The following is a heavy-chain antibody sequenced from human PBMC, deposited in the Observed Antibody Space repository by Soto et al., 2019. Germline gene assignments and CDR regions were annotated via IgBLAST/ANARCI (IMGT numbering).Heavy chain of an antibody. CDR1: GFTFSSYS. V-gene: IGHV3-48*02. CDR2: ISSSSSTI. J-gene: IGHJ5*02. Sequence: EVQLVESGGGLVQPGGSLRLSCAASGFTFSSYSMNWVRQAPGKGLEWVSYISSSSSTIYYADSVKGRFTISRDNAKNSLYLQMTSLRDEDTAVYYCSREIPSRVAASFDPFCQGTLVTVSS. CDR3: SREIPSRVAASFDP. D-gene: IGHD2-15*01.